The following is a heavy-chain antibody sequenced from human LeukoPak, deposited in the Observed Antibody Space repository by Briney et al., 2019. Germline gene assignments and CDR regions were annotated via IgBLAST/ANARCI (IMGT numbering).Heavy chain of an antibody. D-gene: IGHD1-26*01. Sequence: SETLSLTCTVSGGSISSYYWSWIRQPAGKGLEWIGRIYTSGSTNYNPSLKSRVTMSVDTSKSQFSLKLSSVTAADTAVYYCARERGSYHGLVDAFDIWGQGTMVTVSS. J-gene: IGHJ3*02. CDR2: IYTSGST. CDR1: GGSISSYY. V-gene: IGHV4-4*07. CDR3: ARERGSYHGLVDAFDI.